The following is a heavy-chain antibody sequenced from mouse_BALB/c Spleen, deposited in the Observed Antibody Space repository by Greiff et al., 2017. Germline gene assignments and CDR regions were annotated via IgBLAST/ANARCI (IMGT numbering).Heavy chain of an antibody. CDR3: TREDWLRRFDY. J-gene: IGHJ2*01. V-gene: IGHV1-15*01. Sequence: VQRVESGAELVRPGASVTLSCKASGYTFTDYEMHWVKQTPVHGLEWIGAIDPETGGTAYNQKFKGKATLTADKSSSTAYMELRSLTSEDSAVYYCTREDWLRRFDYWGQGTTLTVSS. D-gene: IGHD2-2*01. CDR2: IDPETGGT. CDR1: GYTFTDYE.